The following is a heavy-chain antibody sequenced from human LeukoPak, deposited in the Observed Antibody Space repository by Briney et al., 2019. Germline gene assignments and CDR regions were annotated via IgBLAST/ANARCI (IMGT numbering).Heavy chain of an antibody. J-gene: IGHJ4*02. V-gene: IGHV4-39*01. CDR1: GGSISSSSYY. CDR3: ARLRFDFWSGYTHPYFAG. CDR2: IYYSGTT. D-gene: IGHD3-3*01. Sequence: NPSETLSLTCTVSGGSISSSSYYWGWIRQPPGKGLEWIGSIYYSGTTYYNPSLKSRVTISVDTSKIQFSLKLRAVSATATADYFCARLRFDFWSGYTHPYFAGGGQGTLVSVSS.